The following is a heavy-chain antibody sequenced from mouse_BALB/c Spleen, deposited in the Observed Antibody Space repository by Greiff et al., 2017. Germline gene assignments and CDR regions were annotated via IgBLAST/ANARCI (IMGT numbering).Heavy chain of an antibody. Sequence: EVKLVESGPGLVKPSQSLSLTCPVTGYSITSDYAWNWIRQFPGNKLEWMGYISYSGSTSYNPSLKSRISITRDTSKNQFFLQLNSVTTEDTATYYCARVDYYGSSTGFAYWGQGTLVTVSA. CDR1: GYSITSDYA. CDR3: ARVDYYGSSTGFAY. D-gene: IGHD1-1*01. V-gene: IGHV3-2*02. J-gene: IGHJ3*01. CDR2: ISYSGST.